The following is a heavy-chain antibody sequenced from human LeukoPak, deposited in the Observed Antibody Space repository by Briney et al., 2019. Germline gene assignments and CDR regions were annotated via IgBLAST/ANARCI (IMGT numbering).Heavy chain of an antibody. CDR3: ARIAARLFRFDY. CDR2: IYYSGST. Sequence: PSETLSLTCTVSGGSLSSYYWRWIRQPPGKGLEWIGYIYYSGSTNYNPSLKSRVTISVDTSKNQFSLKLSSVTAADTAVYYCARIAARLFRFDYWGQGTLVTVSS. J-gene: IGHJ4*02. D-gene: IGHD6-6*01. CDR1: GGSLSSYY. V-gene: IGHV4-59*01.